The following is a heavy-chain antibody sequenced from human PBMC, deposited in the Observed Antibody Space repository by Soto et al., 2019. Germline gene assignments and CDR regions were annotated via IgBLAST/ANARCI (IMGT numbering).Heavy chain of an antibody. CDR1: GYTFTSYG. CDR3: ARGGYCSSTSCYVAEGGSDY. CDR2: ISAYNGNT. V-gene: IGHV1-18*01. Sequence: ASVKVSCKASGYTFTSYGISWVRQAPGQGLEWMGWISAYNGNTNYAQKLQGRVTMTTDTSTSTAYMELRSLRSEDTAVYYFARGGYCSSTSCYVAEGGSDYWGQGTLVTVSS. J-gene: IGHJ4*02. D-gene: IGHD2-2*01.